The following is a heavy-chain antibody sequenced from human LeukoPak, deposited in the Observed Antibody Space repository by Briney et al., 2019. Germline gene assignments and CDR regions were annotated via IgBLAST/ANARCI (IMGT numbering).Heavy chain of an antibody. CDR3: AKDRDGYGPYYFDH. CDR1: GFTFSIYA. D-gene: IGHD5-18*01. V-gene: IGHV3-23*01. Sequence: PGGSLRPSCAASGFTFSIYAMTWVRQAPGKGPEWVSGISGSGVYTSYADSVKGRFTISRDNSKNTVYLQMNSLRAEDTALYYCAKDRDGYGPYYFDHWGQGTLVTVSS. CDR2: ISGSGVYT. J-gene: IGHJ4*02.